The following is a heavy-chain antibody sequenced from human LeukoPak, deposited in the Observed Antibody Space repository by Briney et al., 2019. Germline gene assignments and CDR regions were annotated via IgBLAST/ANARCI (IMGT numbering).Heavy chain of an antibody. Sequence: GGSLRLSCAASGFTFDDYAMHWVRQAPGKGLEWVSGISWNSGSIGYADSVKGRFTISRDNAKNSLYLQMNSLRAEDTALYYCAKESPPWYYYGSGYGMDVWGQGTTVTVSS. CDR2: ISWNSGSI. CDR1: GFTFDDYA. D-gene: IGHD3-10*01. J-gene: IGHJ6*02. V-gene: IGHV3-9*01. CDR3: AKESPPWYYYGSGYGMDV.